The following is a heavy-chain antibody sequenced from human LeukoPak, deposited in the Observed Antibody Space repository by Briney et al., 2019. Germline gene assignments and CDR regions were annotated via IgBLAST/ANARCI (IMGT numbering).Heavy chain of an antibody. CDR2: IRSKTDGGTT. D-gene: IGHD3-10*01. CDR1: GFTFNSYW. Sequence: GGSLRLSCAASGFTFNSYWMSWVRQAPGKGLEWVGRIRSKTDGGTTDYAAPVKGRFTISRDDSKNTLYLQMNSLKTGDTAVYYCTTARNMVRGVIPLDYWGQGTLVTVSS. CDR3: TTARNMVRGVIPLDY. J-gene: IGHJ4*02. V-gene: IGHV3-15*01.